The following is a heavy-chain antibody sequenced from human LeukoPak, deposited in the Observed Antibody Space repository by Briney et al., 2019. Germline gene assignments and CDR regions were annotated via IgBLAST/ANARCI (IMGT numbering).Heavy chain of an antibody. J-gene: IGHJ5*02. CDR1: GGTFSSYA. D-gene: IGHD5-18*01. Sequence: GASVKVSCKASGGTFSSYAISWVRQAPGQGLEWMGGIIPIFGTANYAQKFQGRVTITADKSTSTAYLEVSSLRSEDTAVYYCARVDTAMAYNWFDPWGQGTLVTVSS. CDR3: ARVDTAMAYNWFDP. V-gene: IGHV1-69*06. CDR2: IIPIFGTA.